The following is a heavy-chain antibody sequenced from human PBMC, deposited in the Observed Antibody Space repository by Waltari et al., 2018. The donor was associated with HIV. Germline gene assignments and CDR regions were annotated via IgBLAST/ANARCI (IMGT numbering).Heavy chain of an antibody. Sequence: EVQLVESGGGLVKPGGSLRLSCATSGFTFSSYSMNWVRQAPGKGLGWVSSISGSPSYIYYADSVKGRITISRDNAKNSLYLQMNSLRAEDTAVYYCARDPGGNYDSFAFDIWGQGTMVTVSS. V-gene: IGHV3-21*01. CDR1: GFTFSSYS. CDR3: ARDPGGNYDSFAFDI. J-gene: IGHJ3*02. D-gene: IGHD3-22*01. CDR2: ISGSPSYI.